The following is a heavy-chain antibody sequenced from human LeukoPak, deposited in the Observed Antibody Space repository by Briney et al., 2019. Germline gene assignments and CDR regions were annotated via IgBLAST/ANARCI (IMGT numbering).Heavy chain of an antibody. CDR3: ARDGTAAGLYFDL. V-gene: IGHV3-66*01. J-gene: IGHJ4*01. D-gene: IGHD6-13*01. CDR2: IYSGGNT. CDR1: GFTVNSNY. Sequence: GGSLRLSCAASGFTVNSNYMNWVRQAPGKGLEWVSVIYSGGNTYYADSVKGRFTISRDNTKNSLSLQLNGLRAEDTAVYYCARDGTAAGLYFDLWGQGTLVTVSS.